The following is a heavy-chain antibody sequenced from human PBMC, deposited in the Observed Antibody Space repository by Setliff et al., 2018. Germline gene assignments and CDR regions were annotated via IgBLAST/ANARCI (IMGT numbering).Heavy chain of an antibody. Sequence: SEILSLTCSVSGYSIITGYYWAWIRRLPGRGLEWIGSLHRVGTFFYNPSLKSRVTISVDTSKNQFSLKLSSVTAADTAVFYCARLAPWSSSWPDYWGQGTLVTVSS. CDR3: ARLAPWSSSWPDY. V-gene: IGHV4-38-2*02. CDR1: GYSIITGYY. J-gene: IGHJ4*02. D-gene: IGHD6-13*01. CDR2: LHRVGTF.